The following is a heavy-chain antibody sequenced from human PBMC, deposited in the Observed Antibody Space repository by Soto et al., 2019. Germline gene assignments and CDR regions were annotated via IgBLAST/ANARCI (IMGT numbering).Heavy chain of an antibody. CDR3: ARAREDSSGWFDH. Sequence: QVQLVQSGAEVRKPGASVKVSCKASGYIFSGNYLHWVRRAPGQGLEWMAWINAKNGATNYAQKFRGRATVTRDTSISTTYLELSGLTSDDTDVYYRARAREDSSGWFDHWGQGTQVTVSP. CDR2: INAKNGAT. D-gene: IGHD6-19*01. J-gene: IGHJ5*02. V-gene: IGHV1-2*02. CDR1: GYIFSGNY.